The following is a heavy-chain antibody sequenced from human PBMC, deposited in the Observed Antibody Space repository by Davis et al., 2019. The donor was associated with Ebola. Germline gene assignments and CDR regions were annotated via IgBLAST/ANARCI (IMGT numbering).Heavy chain of an antibody. D-gene: IGHD2-8*01. CDR1: GYTLTELS. CDR3: ASNQYCTNGVCYTRAYGMDV. J-gene: IGHJ6*04. CDR2: FDPEDGET. Sequence: ASVKVSCKVSGYTLTELSMHWVRQAPGKGLEWMGGFDPEDGETIYAQKFQGRVTMTEDTSTDTAYMELSSLRSEDTAVYYCASNQYCTNGVCYTRAYGMDVWGKGTTVTVSS. V-gene: IGHV1-24*01.